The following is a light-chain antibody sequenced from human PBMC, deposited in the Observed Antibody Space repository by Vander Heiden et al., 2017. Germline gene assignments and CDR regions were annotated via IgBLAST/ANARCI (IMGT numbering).Light chain of an antibody. CDR3: QQSYSIPWA. J-gene: IGKJ1*01. V-gene: IGKV1-39*01. Sequence: VQMTQSPSSLCASGGDRVTITCWASQSISSYLNWYQQKTGKAPKLLIYAASSLQSRVPSRFSGSGSGTDFTLSISSLEPEDFATYDCQQSYSIPWAFGQGTKVEIK. CDR1: QSISSY. CDR2: AAS.